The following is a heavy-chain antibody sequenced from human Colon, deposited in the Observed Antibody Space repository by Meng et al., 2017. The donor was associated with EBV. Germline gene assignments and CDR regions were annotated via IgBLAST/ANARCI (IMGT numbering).Heavy chain of an antibody. D-gene: IGHD3-10*01. CDR2: IYYIGGT. J-gene: IGHJ5*02. CDR1: CDSVATGRYY. CDR3: ARVSGRSFDP. Sequence: QLQLQESGPGLVKPSETLSLTCTVSCDSVATGRYYWSWIRQPPGKGLEWIAYIYYIGGTNYNPSLKSRLTISLDTSKNQFSLSLRSVTAADTAVYYCARVSGRSFDPWGQGTLVTVSS. V-gene: IGHV4-61*01.